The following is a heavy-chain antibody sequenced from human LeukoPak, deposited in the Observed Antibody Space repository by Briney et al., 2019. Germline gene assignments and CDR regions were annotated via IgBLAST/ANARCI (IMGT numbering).Heavy chain of an antibody. CDR1: GGTFSSYA. J-gene: IGHJ6*03. CDR2: IIPIFGTA. V-gene: IGHV1-69*06. Sequence: SVKVSCKASGGTFSSYAISWVRQAPGQGLEWMGGIIPIFGTANYAQKFQGRVTITADKSTSTAYMELSSLRSEDTAVYYCARGGGSIAVDRTAYYYYYMDVWGKGTTVTVSS. CDR3: ARGGGSIAVDRTAYYYYYMDV. D-gene: IGHD6-19*01.